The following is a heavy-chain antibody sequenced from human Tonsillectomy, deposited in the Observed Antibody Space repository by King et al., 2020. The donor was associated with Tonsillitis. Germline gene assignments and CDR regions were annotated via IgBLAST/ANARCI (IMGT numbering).Heavy chain of an antibody. Sequence: VQLVESGGGVVQPGGSLTVSCTGLTVKYIGMHWVRQAPGKGLEWVAFIKRDGSDENYADSVKGRFTISRDNSRNTVFLQMNSLGPEDKALYYCAKDTTPMDVWGQGTTVAVSS. D-gene: IGHD1-1*01. J-gene: IGHJ6*02. CDR1: LTVKYIG. CDR3: AKDTTPMDV. CDR2: IKRDGSDE. V-gene: IGHV3-30*02.